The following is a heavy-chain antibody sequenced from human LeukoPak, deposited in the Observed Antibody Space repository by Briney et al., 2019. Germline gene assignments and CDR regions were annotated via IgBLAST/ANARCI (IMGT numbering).Heavy chain of an antibody. CDR2: INSDGSGT. CDR1: GFTFSSYW. Sequence: PGGSLRLSCAASGFTFSSYWMHWVRQAPGKGLVWVSRINSDGSGTRYADSVNGRFTISRDNAKNTLYLQMNSLRAEDTAVYYCARDEMVGAPFDSWDQGTLVTVSS. J-gene: IGHJ4*02. CDR3: ARDEMVGAPFDS. D-gene: IGHD1-26*01. V-gene: IGHV3-74*01.